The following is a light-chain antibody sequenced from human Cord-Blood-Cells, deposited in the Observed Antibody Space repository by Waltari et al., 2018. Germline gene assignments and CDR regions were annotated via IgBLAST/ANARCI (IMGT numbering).Light chain of an antibody. CDR1: SSDVGGYNY. J-gene: IGLJ2*01. Sequence: QSALTQPASVSGSPGQSITISCTGTSSDVGGYNYVSWYQQHPGKAPKLMIYDVSNRPSGVSNRFSGSKSGNTASLTISALQAEDEADYYCSSYTSSSVVFGGGTKLTVL. CDR2: DVS. CDR3: SSYTSSSVV. V-gene: IGLV2-14*01.